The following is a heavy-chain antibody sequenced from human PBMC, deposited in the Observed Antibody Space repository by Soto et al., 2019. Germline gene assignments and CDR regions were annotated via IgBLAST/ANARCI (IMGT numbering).Heavy chain of an antibody. J-gene: IGHJ4*02. D-gene: IGHD1-7*01. CDR2: ISNKRNT. V-gene: IGHV4-4*07. Sequence: SETLSLTCTVSGGSISSYRWSWIRVPAWKGLEWLGRISNKRNTQYNPSLKSRVTVSVETSRNQFFLNLHPITAADSAVYFCGRESGETWDYEAYWGQGTPVSVCS. CDR1: GGSISSYR. CDR3: GRESGETWDYEAY.